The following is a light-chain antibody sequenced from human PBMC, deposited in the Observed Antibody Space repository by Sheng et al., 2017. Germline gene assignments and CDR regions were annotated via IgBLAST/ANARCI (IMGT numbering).Light chain of an antibody. J-gene: IGKJ1*01. CDR2: GAS. V-gene: IGKV3-15*01. Sequence: ILMTQSPAILSVSPGERATLSCRASQSVSTNLAWYQQKPGQAPRLLIDGASNRATGTPARFSGSGSGTEFTLTINSLQSEDFAVYYCQQYDSSPWTFGQGTKVELK. CDR3: QQYDSSPWT. CDR1: QSVSTN.